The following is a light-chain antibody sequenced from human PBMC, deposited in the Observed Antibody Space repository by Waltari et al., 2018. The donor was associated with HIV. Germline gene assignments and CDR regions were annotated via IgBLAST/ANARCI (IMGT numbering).Light chain of an antibody. CDR2: DVN. V-gene: IGLV2-14*03. CDR1: ASDIGRYNH. Sequence: QSALSQPASVSASPGQSVAISCSGSASDIGRYNHVSWYQQPPDRAPTLILFDVNNRPSGISDRFSGSKSGTTASLTISTVRTDDEADYYCASYTVNSTGVFGTGTKLSVL. J-gene: IGLJ1*01. CDR3: ASYTVNSTGV.